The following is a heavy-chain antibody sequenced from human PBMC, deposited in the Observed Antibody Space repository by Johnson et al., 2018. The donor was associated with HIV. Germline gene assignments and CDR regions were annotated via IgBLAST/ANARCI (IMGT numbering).Heavy chain of an antibody. D-gene: IGHD6-6*01. V-gene: IGHV3-66*02. CDR2: IYSGDRS. Sequence: EVQLVESGGGLVQPGGSLRLSCVASGFTVRSNYMSWVRQAPGKGLEWVSVIYSGDRSYYADSVKGRFTISRDNSKNTLYLQMNSLRPEDTALYYCAREYSSLSQGAFDIWGQGTMVTVSS. CDR3: AREYSSLSQGAFDI. J-gene: IGHJ3*02. CDR1: GFTVRSNY.